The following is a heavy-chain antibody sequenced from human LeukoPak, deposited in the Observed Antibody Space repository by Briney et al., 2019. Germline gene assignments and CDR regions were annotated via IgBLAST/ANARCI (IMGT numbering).Heavy chain of an antibody. Sequence: SETLSLTCAVYGGSFSGYYWCWIRQPPGKGLEWIGEINHSGSTNYNPSLKSRVTISVDTSKNQFSLKLSSVTAADTAVYYCARRRLLWFGESYTFDYWGQGTLVIVSS. CDR1: GGSFSGYY. D-gene: IGHD3-10*01. V-gene: IGHV4-34*01. CDR2: INHSGST. J-gene: IGHJ4*02. CDR3: ARRRLLWFGESYTFDY.